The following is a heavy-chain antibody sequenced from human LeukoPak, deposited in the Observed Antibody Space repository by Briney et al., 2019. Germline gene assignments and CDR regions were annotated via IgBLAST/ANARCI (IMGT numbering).Heavy chain of an antibody. CDR2: IIPILGIA. CDR3: ARAPYYYDSSGYYPTDY. D-gene: IGHD3-22*01. V-gene: IGHV1-69*04. Sequence: SVKVSCKASGGTFSSYAISWVRQAPGQGLEWMGRIIPILGIANYAQKFQGRVTITADKSTSTAYMELSSLRSEDTAVYYCARAPYYYDSSGYYPTDYWGQGTLVTVSS. J-gene: IGHJ4*02. CDR1: GGTFSSYA.